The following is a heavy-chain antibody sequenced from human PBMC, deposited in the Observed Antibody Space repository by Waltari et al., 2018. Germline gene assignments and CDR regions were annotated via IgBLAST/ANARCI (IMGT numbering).Heavy chain of an antibody. D-gene: IGHD5-18*01. J-gene: IGHJ3*02. Sequence: EAQAVESGGGLVQPGGSLRLSCAASGSTFSYYALNWVRQAPGKGLEWVSGMSGSGGSSYYADSVKGRFTISRENSKNTLFLQMSSLRAEDTAVYYCVKEHSYGPGDGFDIWGQGTMVTVSS. CDR2: MSGSGGSS. CDR1: GSTFSYYA. CDR3: VKEHSYGPGDGFDI. V-gene: IGHV3-23*04.